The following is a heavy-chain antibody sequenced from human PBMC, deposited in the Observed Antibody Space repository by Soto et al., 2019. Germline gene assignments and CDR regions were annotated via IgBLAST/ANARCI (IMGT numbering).Heavy chain of an antibody. CDR3: ASLHCSGGSCYHYYFDY. V-gene: IGHV5-51*01. D-gene: IGHD2-15*01. Sequence: GESLKISCKGSGYSFAGYWIGWVRQMPGKGLEWMGIIYPADSDTRYSPSFQGQVTISADKSISTAYLQWSSLKASDTAMYFCASLHCSGGSCYHYYFDYWGQGTLVTVSS. CDR2: IYPADSDT. J-gene: IGHJ4*02. CDR1: GYSFAGYW.